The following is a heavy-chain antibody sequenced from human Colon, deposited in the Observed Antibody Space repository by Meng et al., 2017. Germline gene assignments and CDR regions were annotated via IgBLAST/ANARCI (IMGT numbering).Heavy chain of an antibody. CDR2: IYDNGYT. J-gene: IGHJ4*02. Sequence: QLQLQESGSRLVKPSQTLYLPCAVSGYPVPTTLSSWSWIRQSPGKGLEWIGNIYDNGYTYYSPSLRSRVTITVDRSNNQFSLNLNSVTAADTAVYFCARGYRGSTYFAYWGQGILVTVSS. CDR3: ARGYRGSTYFAY. D-gene: IGHD3-16*01. CDR1: GYPVPTTLSS. V-gene: IGHV4-30-2*06.